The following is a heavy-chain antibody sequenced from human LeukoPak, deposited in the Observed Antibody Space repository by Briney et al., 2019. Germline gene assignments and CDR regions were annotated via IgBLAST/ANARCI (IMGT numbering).Heavy chain of an antibody. J-gene: IGHJ6*02. CDR2: IYYSGST. D-gene: IGHD2-2*01. V-gene: IGHV4-59*01. CDR1: GXSISRYY. CDR3: ARAMPVYYYYGLDV. Sequence: SETLSLTCSVSGXSISRYYWSWIRQPPGKGLEWIGYIYYSGSTNYNPSLKSRVTISVDTSKNQFSLKLSSVTAADTAVYYCARAMPVYYYYGLDVWGQGITVTVSS.